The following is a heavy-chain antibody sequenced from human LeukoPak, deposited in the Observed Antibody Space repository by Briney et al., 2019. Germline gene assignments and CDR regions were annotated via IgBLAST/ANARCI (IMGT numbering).Heavy chain of an antibody. D-gene: IGHD3-10*01. V-gene: IGHV4-39*07. CDR1: GVSISSVGYY. J-gene: IGHJ4*02. CDR2: INHSGST. CDR3: ARGRRGVRGVIITDSRFDY. Sequence: PSDTLSLTCTVSGVSISSVGYYWSWIRQPPGKGLECIGEINHSGSTNYNPSLKSRVTISVDTSKNQFSLKLSSVTAAGTAVYYCARGRRGVRGVIITDSRFDYWGQGTLVTVSS.